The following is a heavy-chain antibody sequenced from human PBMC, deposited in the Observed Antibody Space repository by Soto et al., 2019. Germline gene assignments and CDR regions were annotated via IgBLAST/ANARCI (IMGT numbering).Heavy chain of an antibody. V-gene: IGHV4-31*01. Sequence: TLSLTCTVSGGSISSGDYYWSWIRQHPGKGLEWIGYIYYSGNTYYNPSLKSLVTITVDTSKNQFSLKLSSVTAADPAVYCCASSAFSCCGASCRPTFGGVYSYHRTDWFDPWGQGSLFTVSS. CDR3: ASSAFSCCGASCRPTFGGVYSYHRTDWFDP. D-gene: IGHD2-15*01. CDR2: IYYSGNT. CDR1: GGSISSGDYY. J-gene: IGHJ5*02.